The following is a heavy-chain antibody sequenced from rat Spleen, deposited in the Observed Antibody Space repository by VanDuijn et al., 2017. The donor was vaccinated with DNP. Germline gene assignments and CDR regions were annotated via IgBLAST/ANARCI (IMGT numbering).Heavy chain of an antibody. V-gene: IGHV2-15*01. D-gene: IGHD1-12*03. Sequence: QVQLKESGPGLVQPSQTLSLTCTVAGFSLTSYNVHWVRQSPGKGLEWIGAIWNSGITAYNPALKSRLSISRDTSKSQVLLTMDSLQTEDTAMYSCARFPPGYYSYREWYFDFWGPGIMVTVSS. CDR1: GFSLTSYN. CDR2: IWNSGIT. CDR3: ARFPPGYYSYREWYFDF. J-gene: IGHJ1*01.